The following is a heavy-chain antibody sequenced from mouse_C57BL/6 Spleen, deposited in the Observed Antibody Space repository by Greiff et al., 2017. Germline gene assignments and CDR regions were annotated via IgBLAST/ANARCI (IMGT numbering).Heavy chain of an antibody. CDR3: ARRGTTGTDWFAY. CDR1: GYTFTSYW. V-gene: IGHV1-52*01. D-gene: IGHD4-1*02. Sequence: VQLQQPGAELVRPGSSVKLSCKASGYTFTSYWMHWVKQRPIQGLEWIGNIDPSDSETHYNQKFKDKATLTVDKSSSTAYMQLSSLTSEDSAVYDCARRGTTGTDWFAYWGQGTLVTVSA. J-gene: IGHJ3*01. CDR2: IDPSDSET.